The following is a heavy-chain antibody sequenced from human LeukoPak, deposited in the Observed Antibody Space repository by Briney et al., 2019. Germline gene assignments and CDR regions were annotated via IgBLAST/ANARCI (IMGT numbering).Heavy chain of an antibody. D-gene: IGHD1-1*01. Sequence: PGGSLRLSCAASGFTFSSYWMSWVRQAPGKGLEWVANIKQDGSEKYYVDSVKGRFTISRDNAKNSLHLQMSSLRAEDTAVYYCARVRTGTTNWFDPWGQGTLVTVSS. J-gene: IGHJ5*02. V-gene: IGHV3-7*04. CDR2: IKQDGSEK. CDR3: ARVRTGTTNWFDP. CDR1: GFTFSSYW.